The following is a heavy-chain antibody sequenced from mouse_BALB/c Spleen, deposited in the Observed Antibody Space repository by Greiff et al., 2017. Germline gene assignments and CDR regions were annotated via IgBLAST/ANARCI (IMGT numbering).Heavy chain of an antibody. Sequence: EVKLQESGPGLVKPSQSLSLTCSVTGYSITSGYYWNWIRQFPGNKLEWMGYISYDGSNNYNPSLKNRISITRDTSKNQFFLKLNSVTTEDTATYYCARDRGYGSWFAYWGQGTLVTVSA. D-gene: IGHD2-14*01. J-gene: IGHJ3*01. CDR1: GYSITSGYY. CDR2: ISYDGSN. CDR3: ARDRGYGSWFAY. V-gene: IGHV3-6*02.